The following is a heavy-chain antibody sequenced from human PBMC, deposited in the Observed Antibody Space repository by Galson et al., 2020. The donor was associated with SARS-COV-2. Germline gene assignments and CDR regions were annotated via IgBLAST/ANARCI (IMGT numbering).Heavy chain of an antibody. V-gene: IGHV1-2*02. Sequence: SVKVSCRASGYTFTGYYIHWVRQAPGQGPEWMGLINPNPGGTNYAQKFQVRVTMTRDSSISTAYMELSRLKSDDSAVYYCARAYCGGDCFPYFDYWGQGALVTVSS. J-gene: IGHJ4*02. CDR3: ARAYCGGDCFPYFDY. D-gene: IGHD2-21*02. CDR1: GYTFTGYY. CDR2: INPNPGGT.